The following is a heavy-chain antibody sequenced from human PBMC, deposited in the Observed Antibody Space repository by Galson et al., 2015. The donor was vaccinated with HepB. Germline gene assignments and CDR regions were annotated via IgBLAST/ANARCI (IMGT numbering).Heavy chain of an antibody. CDR3: ARDRYCSSTSCYINYYYGMDV. CDR2: IKQDGSEK. Sequence: SLRLSCAASGFTFSSYWMSWVRQAPGKGLEWVANIKQDGSEKYYVDSVKGRFTISRDNAKNSPYLQMNSLRAEDTAVYYCARDRYCSSTSCYINYYYGMDVWGQGTTVTVSS. V-gene: IGHV3-7*01. J-gene: IGHJ6*02. CDR1: GFTFSSYW. D-gene: IGHD2-2*02.